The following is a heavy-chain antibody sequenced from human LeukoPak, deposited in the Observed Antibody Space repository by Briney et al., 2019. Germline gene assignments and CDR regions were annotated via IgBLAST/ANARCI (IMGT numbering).Heavy chain of an antibody. CDR1: GFTFSSYR. CDR3: ARVNPPYDFWSGYSYYYYMDV. CDR2: IKQDGSEK. J-gene: IGHJ6*03. Sequence: LSGGSLRLSCAASGFTFSSYRMSWVRQAPGKGLEWVANIKQDGSEKYYVDSVKGRFTISRDNAKNSLYLQMNSLRAEDTAVYYCARVNPPYDFWSGYSYYYYMDVWGKGTTVTVSS. V-gene: IGHV3-7*01. D-gene: IGHD3-3*01.